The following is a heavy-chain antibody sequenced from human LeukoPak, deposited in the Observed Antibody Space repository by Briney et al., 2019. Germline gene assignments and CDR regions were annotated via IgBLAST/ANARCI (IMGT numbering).Heavy chain of an antibody. CDR1: GFTFSSYA. Sequence: GRSLRLSCAASGFTFSSYAMRWVRQAPGKGLEWVAVISYDGSNKYYADSVKGRFTISRDNSKNTLYLQMNSLRAEDTAVYYCARTIPIAVAGTYAFDIWGQGTMVTVSS. J-gene: IGHJ3*02. CDR3: ARTIPIAVAGTYAFDI. D-gene: IGHD6-19*01. V-gene: IGHV3-30-3*01. CDR2: ISYDGSNK.